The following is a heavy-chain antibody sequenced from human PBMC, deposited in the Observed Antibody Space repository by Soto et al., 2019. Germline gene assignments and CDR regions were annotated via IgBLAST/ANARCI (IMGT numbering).Heavy chain of an antibody. CDR3: ARGIKSSSSYYYYYGMDV. D-gene: IGHD6-6*01. Sequence: GASVKVSCKASGGTFSSYAISWVRQAPGQGLEWMGGIIPIFGTANYAQKFQGRVTITADESTSTAYMELSSLRSEDTAVYYCARGIKSSSSYYYYYGMDVWGQGTTVTVSS. CDR2: IIPIFGTA. CDR1: GGTFSSYA. J-gene: IGHJ6*02. V-gene: IGHV1-69*13.